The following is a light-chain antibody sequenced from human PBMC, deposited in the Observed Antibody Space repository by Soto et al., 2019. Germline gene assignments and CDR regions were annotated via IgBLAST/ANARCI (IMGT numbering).Light chain of an antibody. CDR1: QSVSSS. CDR2: GTS. Sequence: EIVLTQSPATLSLSPWERATLSCRASQSVSSSVAWYQQKPGQAPRLLIYGTSTGGTGIPARFSGSGSGTEFTLTISSLQSEDFAVYYCQQYNNWPPITFGQGT. V-gene: IGKV3-15*01. CDR3: QQYNNWPPIT. J-gene: IGKJ5*01.